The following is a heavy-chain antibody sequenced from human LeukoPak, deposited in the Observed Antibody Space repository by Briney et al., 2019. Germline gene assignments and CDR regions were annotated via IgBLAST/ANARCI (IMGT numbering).Heavy chain of an antibody. J-gene: IGHJ4*02. Sequence: SETLSLTCAVSGGSISSGDYSWSRIRQPPGKGLEWIGYMYYSGSTYSNLSLKSRVTISVDTSKNQFSLKLSSVTAADTAVYYCAGGRITMIVGWGQGTLVTVSS. V-gene: IGHV4-30-4*07. CDR2: MYYSGST. CDR1: GGSISSGDYS. CDR3: AGGRITMIVG. D-gene: IGHD3-22*01.